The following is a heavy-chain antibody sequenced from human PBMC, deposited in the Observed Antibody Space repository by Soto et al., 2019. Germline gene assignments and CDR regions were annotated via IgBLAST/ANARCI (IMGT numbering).Heavy chain of an antibody. CDR1: GGSISTSNW. J-gene: IGHJ4*02. Sequence: SETLSLTCAFSGGSISTSNWWMWVRQPPGKGLEWIGEVYRTGSTNYNPSLESRLTISVDKSKNQFSLKLTSVTAADTAVYYCARARATIAAAAIFDCWGQGTLVTVSS. CDR2: VYRTGST. CDR3: ARARATIAAAAIFDC. V-gene: IGHV4-4*02. D-gene: IGHD6-13*01.